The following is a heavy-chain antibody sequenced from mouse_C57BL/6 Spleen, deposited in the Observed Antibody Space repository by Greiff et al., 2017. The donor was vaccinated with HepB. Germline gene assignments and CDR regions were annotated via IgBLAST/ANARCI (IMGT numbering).Heavy chain of an antibody. Sequence: QVQLQQSGPELVKPGASVKISCKASGYAFSSSWMNWVKQRPGKGLEWIGRIYPGDGDTNYNGKFKGKATLTADKSSSTAYMQLSSLTSEDSAVSFCARSQLYYSGSSSSFDYWGQGTTLTVSS. V-gene: IGHV1-82*01. CDR3: ARSQLYYSGSSSSFDY. CDR2: IYPGDGDT. J-gene: IGHJ2*01. D-gene: IGHD1-1*01. CDR1: GYAFSSSW.